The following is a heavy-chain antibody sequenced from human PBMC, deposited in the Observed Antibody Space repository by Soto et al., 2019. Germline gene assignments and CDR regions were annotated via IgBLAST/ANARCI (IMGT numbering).Heavy chain of an antibody. Sequence: GGSLRLSCTVSAVSEFSFSDQSMDWVRQAPGKGLEWVGRSMNRVNNFSTAYAASVQGRFTISRDESKNTVYLQMHSLKTDDTAVYYCSRVHPSAKSHDYWGQGTLVTVSS. J-gene: IGHJ4*02. CDR3: SRVHPSAKSHDY. V-gene: IGHV3-72*01. D-gene: IGHD2-15*01. CDR2: SMNRVNNFST. CDR1: AVSEFSFSDQS.